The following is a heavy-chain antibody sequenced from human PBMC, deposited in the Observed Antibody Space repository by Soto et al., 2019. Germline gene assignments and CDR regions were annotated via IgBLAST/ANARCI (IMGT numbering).Heavy chain of an antibody. D-gene: IGHD2-15*01. CDR2: IYYSGST. V-gene: IGHV4-61*08. Sequence: SETQCLPYTVSGDSVSSGDYDWSWIRQPPGKGLEWIGYIYYSGSTYYNPSLKSRVTISADTSKNQFSLRMNSMIAADTAVYYCARADPDASVGYWGQGTLVTVSS. CDR3: ARADPDASVGY. CDR1: GDSVSSGDYD. J-gene: IGHJ4*02.